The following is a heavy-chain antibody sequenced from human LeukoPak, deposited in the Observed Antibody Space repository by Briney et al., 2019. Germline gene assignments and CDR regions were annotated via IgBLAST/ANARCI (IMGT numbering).Heavy chain of an antibody. V-gene: IGHV4-34*01. CDR2: INHSENT. D-gene: IGHD2-2*01. J-gene: IGHJ5*02. CDR1: GGSLSDFY. Sequence: PSETLSLTCAVYGGSLSDFYWSWIRQSPDKGLEWIGEINHSENTNYKSSLKSRLTISIDTSKNQFSLKLSSVTAADTAVYYCARGGSGDIVVVPAAIYFDPWGQGTLVTVSS. CDR3: ARGGSGDIVVVPAAIYFDP.